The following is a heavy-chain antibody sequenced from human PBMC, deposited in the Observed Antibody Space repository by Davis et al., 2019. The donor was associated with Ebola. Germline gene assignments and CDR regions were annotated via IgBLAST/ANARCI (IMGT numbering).Heavy chain of an antibody. CDR2: IYYSGST. CDR1: GGSISSSSYY. V-gene: IGHV4-39*01. D-gene: IGHD2-15*01. J-gene: IGHJ6*02. CDR3: ARSLAATLYYYYGTDV. Sequence: MPSETLSLTCTVSGGSISSSSYYWGWIRQPPGKGLEWIGSIYYSGSTYYNPSLKSRVTISVDTSKNQFSLKLSSVTAADTAVYYCARSLAATLYYYYGTDVWGQGTTVTVSS.